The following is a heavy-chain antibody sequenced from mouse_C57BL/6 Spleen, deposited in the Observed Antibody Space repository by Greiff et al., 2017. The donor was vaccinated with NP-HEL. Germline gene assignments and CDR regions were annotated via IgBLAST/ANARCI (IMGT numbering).Heavy chain of an antibody. D-gene: IGHD1-1*01. Sequence: QVQLKESGAELVRPGTSVKMSCKASGYTFTNYWIGWAKQRPGHGLEWIGDIYPGGGYTNYNEKFKGKATLTADKSSSTAYMQFSSLTSEDSAIYYCARGKIYYYGSSYVPYAMDYWGQGTSVTVSS. CDR2: IYPGGGYT. CDR1: GYTFTNYW. V-gene: IGHV1-63*01. CDR3: ARGKIYYYGSSYVPYAMDY. J-gene: IGHJ4*01.